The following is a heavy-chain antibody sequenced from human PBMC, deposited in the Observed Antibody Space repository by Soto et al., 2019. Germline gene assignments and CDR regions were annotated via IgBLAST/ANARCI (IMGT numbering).Heavy chain of an antibody. Sequence: SETLSLTCAVSGCSISSSNWWGWIRQPPGKGLEWIGYIYYSGSTYYNPSLKSRVTMSVDTSKNQFSLKLSSVTAVDTAVYYCASQTGANDAFTIWGQGTMATVS. V-gene: IGHV4-28*01. J-gene: IGHJ3*02. CDR1: GCSISSSNW. D-gene: IGHD4-17*01. CDR3: ASQTGANDAFTI. CDR2: IYYSGST.